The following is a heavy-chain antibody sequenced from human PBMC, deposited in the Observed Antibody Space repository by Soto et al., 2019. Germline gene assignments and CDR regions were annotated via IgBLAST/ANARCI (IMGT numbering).Heavy chain of an antibody. CDR3: TKGACISGTCPGTLFDL. D-gene: IGHD6-19*01. CDR2: TNPNNYNT. CDR1: GHIFTNYY. J-gene: IGHJ4*02. V-gene: IGHV1-46*01. Sequence: QLQLVQSGAEVKKPGASLKISCKASGHIFTNYYIHLVRQAPGQGLQWMGITNPNNYNTSYAQKFQDRVAITSGTSTTTIFLELSTLTSDDTALYYCTKGACISGTCPGTLFDLWCQGTRVACSS.